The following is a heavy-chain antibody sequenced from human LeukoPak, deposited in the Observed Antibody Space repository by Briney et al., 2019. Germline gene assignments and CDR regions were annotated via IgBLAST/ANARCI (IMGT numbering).Heavy chain of an antibody. CDR2: INSDGSST. Sequence: QPGGSLRLSCAASGFTFSSYWMHWLRQAPGKGLVWVSRINSDGSSTSHADSVKGRFTISRDNAKNTLYLQMNSLRAEDTAVYYCAKDLHYGSADYWGQGTLVTVSS. CDR3: AKDLHYGSADY. V-gene: IGHV3-74*01. J-gene: IGHJ4*02. CDR1: GFTFSSYW. D-gene: IGHD3-10*01.